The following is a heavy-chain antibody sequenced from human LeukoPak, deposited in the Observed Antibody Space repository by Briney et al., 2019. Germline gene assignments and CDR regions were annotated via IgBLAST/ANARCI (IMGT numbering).Heavy chain of an antibody. Sequence: GGSLRLSCAASGFTFDDYGMSWVRQAPGKGLVWVSRINSDGSSTTYADSVKGRFTISRDNAENTLYLQMNSLRVEDTAIYYCARGGSCSGGNCKYTRKEIDYWGQGTLVTVSS. D-gene: IGHD2-15*01. CDR2: INSDGSST. CDR3: ARGGSCSGGNCKYTRKEIDY. J-gene: IGHJ4*02. V-gene: IGHV3-74*01. CDR1: GFTFDDYG.